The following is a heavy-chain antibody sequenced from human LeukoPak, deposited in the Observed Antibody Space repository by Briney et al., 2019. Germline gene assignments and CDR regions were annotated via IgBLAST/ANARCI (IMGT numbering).Heavy chain of an antibody. CDR1: GYTFTGYY. J-gene: IGHJ4*02. CDR2: INPNSGGT. V-gene: IGHV1-2*06. D-gene: IGHD1-1*01. CDR3: ARGGSRGYPHSLDY. Sequence: EASVKVSCKASGYTFTGYYMHWVRQAPGQGLEWMGRINPNSGGTNYAQKFQGRVTMTRDTSISTAYMELSRLRSDDTAVYYCARGGSRGYPHSLDYWGQGTLVTVSS.